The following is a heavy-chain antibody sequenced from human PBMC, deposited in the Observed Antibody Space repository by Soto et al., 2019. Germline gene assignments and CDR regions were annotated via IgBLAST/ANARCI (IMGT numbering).Heavy chain of an antibody. CDR1: GDTFSKST. J-gene: IGHJ4*02. Sequence: QVQLVQSGAEVKRPGSSVKVSCKASGDTFSKSTFSWVRQVPGQGLEWMGRFIPMLVTLKYAQKFQGRVTIHAEKSLRTAYMDQSSVTIEDTAVYYCASIYDDSSGTFDYWGQGTLVTVSS. V-gene: IGHV1-69*08. CDR3: ASIYDDSSGTFDY. CDR2: FIPMLVTL. D-gene: IGHD3-22*01.